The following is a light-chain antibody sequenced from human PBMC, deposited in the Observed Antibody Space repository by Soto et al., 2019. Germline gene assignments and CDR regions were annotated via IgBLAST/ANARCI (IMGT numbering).Light chain of an antibody. V-gene: IGKV1-5*01. CDR3: QHSNSHLCT. CDR1: QTISNW. Sequence: DIQMTQSPSSLSASVGDRVTITCRASQTISNWLAWYQQKPGRAPKLLIYAASTLESGVPSRFSGRGSGTEFTLTISSLQPDDFATYYCQHSNSHLCTCGQGTKLEIK. CDR2: AAS. J-gene: IGKJ2*02.